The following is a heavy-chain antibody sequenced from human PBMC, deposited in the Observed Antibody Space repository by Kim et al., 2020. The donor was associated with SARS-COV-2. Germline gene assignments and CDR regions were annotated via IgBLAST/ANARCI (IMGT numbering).Heavy chain of an antibody. Sequence: GGSLRLSCAASGFTFDDYAMHWVRQAPGKGLEWVSGISWNSGSIGYADSVKGRFTISRDNAKNSLYLQMNSLRAEDTALYYCAKDKGSGHYYYGMDVWGQGTTVTVSS. CDR1: GFTFDDYA. CDR3: AKDKGSGHYYYGMDV. D-gene: IGHD3-3*01. V-gene: IGHV3-9*01. CDR2: ISWNSGSI. J-gene: IGHJ6*02.